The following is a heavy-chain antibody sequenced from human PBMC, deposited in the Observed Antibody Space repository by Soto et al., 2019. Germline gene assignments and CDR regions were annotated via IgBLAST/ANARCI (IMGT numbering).Heavy chain of an antibody. CDR3: ARGGIPPSGYGIAYAMDV. Sequence: SETLSRSCTVSGVSISGSRYYWGWMRQPPGMGLEWIGNIYYSGSTYYTPALKSRVTLSVDTSKNQFSLNLNSVTAADAAVYYCARGGIPPSGYGIAYAMDVWGQGTTVTVSS. J-gene: IGHJ6*02. V-gene: IGHV4-39*01. D-gene: IGHD1-26*01. CDR2: IYYSGST. CDR1: GVSISGSRYY.